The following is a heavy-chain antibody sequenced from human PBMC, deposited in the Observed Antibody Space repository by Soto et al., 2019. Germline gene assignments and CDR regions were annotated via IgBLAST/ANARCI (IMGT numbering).Heavy chain of an antibody. J-gene: IGHJ4*02. CDR2: IDNNGVT. Sequence: SETLSLTCIVSGGSVYSDGHYWGWIRQPPGKGLEWIGSIDNNGVTNYNSSLKSRVTISRDTSKNQFSLRLTSVTAADTAVYYCGKILVGATGHTDADSWGPGTLVTVS. CDR1: GGSVYSDGHY. CDR3: GKILVGATGHTDADS. V-gene: IGHV4-39*01. D-gene: IGHD2-15*01.